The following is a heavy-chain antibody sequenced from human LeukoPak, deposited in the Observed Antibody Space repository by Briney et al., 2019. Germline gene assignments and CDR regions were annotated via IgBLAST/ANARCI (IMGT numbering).Heavy chain of an antibody. CDR3: ARDDGDGYMYYFDY. V-gene: IGHV3-74*01. J-gene: IGHJ4*02. D-gene: IGHD5-24*01. CDR1: GFTFSSYW. CDR2: INSDGSIT. Sequence: GGSLRLSCAASGFTFSSYWMHWVRQVPGKGLVWVSRINSDGSITNYADSVKGRFTISRDNAKNTLHLQMNSLRVEDTALYYCARDDGDGYMYYFDYWGQGTLVTVPS.